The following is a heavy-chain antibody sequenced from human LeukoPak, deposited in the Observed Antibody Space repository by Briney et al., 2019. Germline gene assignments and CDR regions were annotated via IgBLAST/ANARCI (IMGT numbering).Heavy chain of an antibody. CDR2: IYYSGST. Sequence: SETLSLTCTVSGGSISSYYWSWIRQPPGKGLEWIGYIYYSGSTNYNPSLKSRVTISVDTTKNQFSLKLSSVTAADTAVYYCARDPGYRKDYFDYWGQGTLVTVSS. J-gene: IGHJ4*02. V-gene: IGHV4-59*01. D-gene: IGHD5-18*01. CDR3: ARDPGYRKDYFDY. CDR1: GGSISSYY.